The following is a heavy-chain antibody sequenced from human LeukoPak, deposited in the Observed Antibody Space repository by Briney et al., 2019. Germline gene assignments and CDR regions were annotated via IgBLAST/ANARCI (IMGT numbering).Heavy chain of an antibody. CDR1: GFVFGSYA. CDR3: VVRGGFPFDN. Sequence: HTGGSLRLSCVGSGFVFGSYAMNWVRQAPGKGLDWVSAISGSGVMTKYADSVRGRFTSSRDNTKNTLYLQMNSLRPEDTAVYYCVVRGGFPFDNWGQGTLVTVSS. CDR2: ISGSGVMT. D-gene: IGHD3-16*01. J-gene: IGHJ4*02. V-gene: IGHV3-23*01.